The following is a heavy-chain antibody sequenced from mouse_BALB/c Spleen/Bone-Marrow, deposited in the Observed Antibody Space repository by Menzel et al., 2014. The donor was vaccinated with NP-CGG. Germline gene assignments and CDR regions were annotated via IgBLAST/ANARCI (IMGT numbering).Heavy chain of an antibody. CDR2: ISSGGSYT. V-gene: IGHV5-6-4*01. D-gene: IGHD2-4*01. CDR3: TRIYYDYAWFAY. J-gene: IGHJ3*01. CDR1: GFTFSSYT. Sequence: EVKVEESGGGLVKPGGSLKLSCAASGFTFSSYTMSWVRQTPEKRLEWVATISSGGSYTYYPDSVKGRFTISRDNAKNTLYLQMSSLKSEDTAKYYCTRIYYDYAWFAYWGQGTLVTVSA.